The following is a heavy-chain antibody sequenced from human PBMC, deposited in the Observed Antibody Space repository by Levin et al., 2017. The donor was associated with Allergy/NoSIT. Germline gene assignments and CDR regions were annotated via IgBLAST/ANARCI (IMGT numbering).Heavy chain of an antibody. CDR3: AYSRLFGVIIPFNWFDP. CDR1: SLTTTGVG. V-gene: IGHV2-5*02. D-gene: IGHD3-3*01. J-gene: IGHJ5*02. Sequence: SLTTTGVGVGWIRQPPGKALEWLALLYWDDDKRYSPSLKTRLTITKDTSKNQVVLTMTNMDPVDTATYYCAYSRLFGVIIPFNWFDPWGQGTQVTVSS. CDR2: LYWDDDK.